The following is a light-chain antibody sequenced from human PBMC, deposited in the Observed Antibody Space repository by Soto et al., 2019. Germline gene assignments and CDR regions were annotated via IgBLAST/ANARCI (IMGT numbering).Light chain of an antibody. CDR3: RSYTTSSSTAVV. V-gene: IGLV2-14*01. CDR2: EVS. CDR1: SADVGAYNF. Sequence: QSALTQPASVSGSPGQSITISCTGTSADVGAYNFVSWYQQHPGKAPKLMIYEVSNRPSGVSNRFSGSKSGNTASLTISGLQAEDEADYYCRSYTTSSSTAVVFGGGTKLTVL. J-gene: IGLJ2*01.